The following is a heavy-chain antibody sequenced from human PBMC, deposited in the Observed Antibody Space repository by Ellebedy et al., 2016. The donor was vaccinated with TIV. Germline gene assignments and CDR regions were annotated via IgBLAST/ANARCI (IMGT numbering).Heavy chain of an antibody. CDR1: GGSFTSYY. CDR2: IDHRGTT. Sequence: MPSETLSLTCAVYGGSFTSYYWSRIRQSPGKGLEWFGEIDHRGTTTYNPSPESRVILSVDTSKNQFSLKVRSVTAADTGIYYCARSGTYARSSLFDYWGQGNLVTVSS. D-gene: IGHD1-26*01. V-gene: IGHV4-34*01. J-gene: IGHJ4*02. CDR3: ARSGTYARSSLFDY.